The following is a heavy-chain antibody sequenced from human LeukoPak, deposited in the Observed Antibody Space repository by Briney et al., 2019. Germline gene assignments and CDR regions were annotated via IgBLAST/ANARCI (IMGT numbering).Heavy chain of an antibody. CDR3: ARDRFGRTTHFDY. CDR1: GDSVSGYY. CDR2: IYYSGGT. J-gene: IGHJ4*02. V-gene: IGHV4-59*02. Sequence: SETLSLTCTVSGDSVSGYYWSWIRQPPGKGLEWIGYIYYSGGTNYNPSLKSRVTMSVDTSKNQFSLRLTSVTAADTAVYYCARDRFGRTTHFDYWGQGALVTVSS. D-gene: IGHD3-10*01.